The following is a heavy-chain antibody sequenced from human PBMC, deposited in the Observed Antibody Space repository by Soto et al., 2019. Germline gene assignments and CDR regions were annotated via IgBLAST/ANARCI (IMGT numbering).Heavy chain of an antibody. CDR1: GYTFTSYA. Sequence: QVQLVQSGAEVKKPGASVKVSCKAPGYTFTSYAMHWVRQAPGQRLEWMGWINAGNGNTKYSQKFQGRVTITRDTSASTAYMELSSLRAEDTAVYYCARVLESSQYCTNGVCYTFGYWGQGTLVTVSS. J-gene: IGHJ4*02. V-gene: IGHV1-3*01. CDR3: ARVLESSQYCTNGVCYTFGY. CDR2: INAGNGNT. D-gene: IGHD2-8*01.